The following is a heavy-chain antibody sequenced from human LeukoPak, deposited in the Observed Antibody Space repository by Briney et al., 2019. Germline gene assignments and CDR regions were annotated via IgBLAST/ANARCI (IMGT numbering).Heavy chain of an antibody. Sequence: SETLSLTCTVSGGSISSYYWSCIRQPPGKGLECMGYIFYGGSTNYNPSLKSRVTISVDTSKNQFSLKLSSVTAADTAVYYCARDKDGYDYWGQGTLVTVSS. J-gene: IGHJ4*02. D-gene: IGHD5-24*01. V-gene: IGHV4-59*01. CDR3: ARDKDGYDY. CDR2: IFYGGST. CDR1: GGSISSYY.